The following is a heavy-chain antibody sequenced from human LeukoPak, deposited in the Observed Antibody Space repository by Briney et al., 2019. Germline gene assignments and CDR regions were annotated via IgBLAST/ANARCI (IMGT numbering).Heavy chain of an antibody. D-gene: IGHD1-1*01. CDR3: ARGSWDDVGYYYYYYMDV. CDR1: GGSFSSHT. J-gene: IGHJ6*03. CDR2: TIPLFGTT. V-gene: IGHV1-69*05. Sequence: SVKVSCKASGGSFSSHTVGWVRQAPGQGLEWLGGTIPLFGTTRYAQKFQGRVTITTDESTRTAYMDLSSLTSEDTAVYYCARGSWDDVGYYYYYYMDVWGKGSTVTVSS.